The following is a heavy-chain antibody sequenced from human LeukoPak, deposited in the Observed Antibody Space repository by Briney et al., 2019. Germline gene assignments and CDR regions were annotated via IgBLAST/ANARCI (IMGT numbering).Heavy chain of an antibody. CDR3: ARAREAPANVFPDH. J-gene: IGHJ4*02. V-gene: IGHV3-7*01. Sequence: GGSLRLSCAASGFTFSRYWMTWVRQSPGKGLEWVANINQDGSEKYYGDSVTGRFTISRDNAENSLFLQMNSLRADDTGVYYCARAREAPANVFPDHWGQGVVVTVS. CDR1: GFTFSRYW. CDR2: INQDGSEK. D-gene: IGHD2-15*01.